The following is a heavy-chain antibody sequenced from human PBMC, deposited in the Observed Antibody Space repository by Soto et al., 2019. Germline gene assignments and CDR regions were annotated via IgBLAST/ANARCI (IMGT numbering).Heavy chain of an antibody. V-gene: IGHV4-39*01. CDR1: GGSISSSSYY. CDR3: ARHVKAYTAMANNSFDP. Sequence: SETLSLTCTVSGGSISSSSYYWGWIRLPPGKGLEWIGSIYYSGSTYYNPSLKSRVTISVDTSKNQFSLKLSSVTAADTAVYYCARHVKAYTAMANNSFDPGYQGTLVTGSS. J-gene: IGHJ5*02. D-gene: IGHD5-18*01. CDR2: IYYSGST.